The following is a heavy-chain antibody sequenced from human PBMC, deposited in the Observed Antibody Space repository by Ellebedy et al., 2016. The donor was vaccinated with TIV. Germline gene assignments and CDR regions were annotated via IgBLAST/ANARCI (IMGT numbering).Heavy chain of an antibody. D-gene: IGHD2-21*02. J-gene: IGHJ1*01. CDR1: GFTFSNAW. V-gene: IGHV3-15*07. CDR3: TRLVTHGNPGLIQH. CDR2: IKSQTDGGTP. Sequence: GESLKISCAASGFTFSNAWLNWVRPAPGKGLEWVGRIKSQTDGGTPDYAAPVTGRFTISRDNSKNMLYLQMNSLKTEDTAVYYCTRLVTHGNPGLIQHWGQGTLVTVSS.